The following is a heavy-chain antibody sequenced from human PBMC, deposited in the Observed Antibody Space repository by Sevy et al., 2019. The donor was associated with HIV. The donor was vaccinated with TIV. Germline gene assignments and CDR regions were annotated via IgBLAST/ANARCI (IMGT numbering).Heavy chain of an antibody. Sequence: GGSLRLSCAVSGFRFDYYAMTWVRQAPGKGLEWVSTISSNGLSTYYSDSVKGRFTIFRDNFKNTLYLQMNSLRVEDTAVYFFAKDVPREFWSAYSPGYFDYWGQGSLVTVSS. D-gene: IGHD3-3*01. CDR3: AKDVPREFWSAYSPGYFDY. V-gene: IGHV3-23*01. CDR1: GFRFDYYA. CDR2: ISSNGLST. J-gene: IGHJ4*02.